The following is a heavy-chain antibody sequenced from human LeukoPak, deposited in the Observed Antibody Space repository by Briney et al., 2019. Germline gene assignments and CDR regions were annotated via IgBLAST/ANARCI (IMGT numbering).Heavy chain of an antibody. CDR3: ASFRNGSTSCHEGYYYMDV. J-gene: IGHJ6*03. V-gene: IGHV3-74*01. CDR2: IKPDGSDT. Sequence: IKPDGSDTNYADSVKGRFTISRDNAKNTVYLQMNSLRAEDTAVYYCASFRNGSTSCHEGYYYMDVWGKGTTVTVSS. D-gene: IGHD2-2*01.